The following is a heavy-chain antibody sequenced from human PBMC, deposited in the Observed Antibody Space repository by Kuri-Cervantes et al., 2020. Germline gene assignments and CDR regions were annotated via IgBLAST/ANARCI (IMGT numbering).Heavy chain of an antibody. J-gene: IGHJ4*02. D-gene: IGHD3-10*01. Sequence: SETLSLTCTVSGGSVSSGSAYWTWIRQPPGKGLEWIGEINHSGSTNYNPSLKSRVTISVDTSKNQFSLKLSSVTAADTAVYYCARYYGSGPFDSWGQGALVTVSS. CDR1: GGSVSSGSAY. V-gene: IGHV4-61*01. CDR3: ARYYGSGPFDS. CDR2: INHSGST.